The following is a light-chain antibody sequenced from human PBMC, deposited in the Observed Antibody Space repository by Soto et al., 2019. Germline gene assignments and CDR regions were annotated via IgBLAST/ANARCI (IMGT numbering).Light chain of an antibody. J-gene: IGKJ2*01. CDR3: QQYDNFPGT. Sequence: DIQMTQSPSSLSASVGDRVTITCQASQGISNSLNWYQHKPGKAPKLLIYEASNLETGVPSRFSGGGYGTDFTFTISSLQPEDIATYYCQQYDNFPGTFGQGTKLEIK. CDR1: QGISNS. V-gene: IGKV1-33*01. CDR2: EAS.